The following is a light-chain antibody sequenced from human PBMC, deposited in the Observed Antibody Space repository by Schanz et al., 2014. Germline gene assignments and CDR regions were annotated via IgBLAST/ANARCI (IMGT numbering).Light chain of an antibody. Sequence: DIQMTQSPSTLSASVGDRVTLTCRASQSISSRLAWYQQKPGKAPKLLIYDASDLGSGVPSRFSGSGSGTEFTLTISSLQPDDFATYYCQQYNSYSYTFGQGTKREIK. V-gene: IGKV1-5*01. CDR3: QQYNSYSYT. CDR2: DAS. J-gene: IGKJ2*01. CDR1: QSISSR.